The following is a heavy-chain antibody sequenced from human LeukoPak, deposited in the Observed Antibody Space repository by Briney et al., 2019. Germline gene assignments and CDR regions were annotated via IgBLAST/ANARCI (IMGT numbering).Heavy chain of an antibody. D-gene: IGHD1-26*01. Sequence: ASVKVSCKASGNTFTSYYMHWVRQAPGQGLEWMGIINPSGGSTSYAQKFQGRVTMTRDTSTSTVYMELSSLRSEDTAVYYCARSGATTTAGDAFDIWGQGTMVTVSS. CDR2: INPSGGST. J-gene: IGHJ3*02. CDR1: GNTFTSYY. CDR3: ARSGATTTAGDAFDI. V-gene: IGHV1-46*01.